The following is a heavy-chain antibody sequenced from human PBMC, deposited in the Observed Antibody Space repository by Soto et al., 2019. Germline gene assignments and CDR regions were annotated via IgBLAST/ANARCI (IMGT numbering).Heavy chain of an antibody. D-gene: IGHD3-3*01. Sequence: GGSLRLSCAASGFTFSSYGMHWVRQAPGKGLEWVAVIWYDGSNKYYADSVKGRFTISRDNSKNTLYLQMNSLRAEDTAVYYCARVRGLRITIFGGMDVWGQGTTVTVS. CDR1: GFTFSSYG. J-gene: IGHJ6*02. CDR2: IWYDGSNK. CDR3: ARVRGLRITIFGGMDV. V-gene: IGHV3-33*01.